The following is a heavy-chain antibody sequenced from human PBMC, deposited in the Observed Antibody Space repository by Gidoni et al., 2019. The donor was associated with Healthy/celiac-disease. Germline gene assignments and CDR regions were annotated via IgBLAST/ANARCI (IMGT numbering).Heavy chain of an antibody. CDR2: IVVGSGNT. V-gene: IGHV1-58*01. CDR1: GFTFTSSA. Sequence: QMQLVQSGPEVKKPGTSVKVSCTASGFTFTSSAVQWVRQARGQRLEWIGWIVVGSGNTNYAQKFQERVTITRDMSTSTAYMELSSLRSEDTAVYYCAACSEGDYYYGMDVWGQGTTVTVSS. J-gene: IGHJ6*02. CDR3: AACSEGDYYYGMDV. D-gene: IGHD3-10*02.